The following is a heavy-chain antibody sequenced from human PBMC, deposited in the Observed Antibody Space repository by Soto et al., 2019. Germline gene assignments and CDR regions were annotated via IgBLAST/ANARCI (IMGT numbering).Heavy chain of an antibody. CDR3: ATKGRWYVGYYYYGMDV. J-gene: IGHJ6*02. CDR2: INAGNGNT. D-gene: IGHD6-13*01. CDR1: GYTFTSYA. Sequence: ASVKVSCKASGYTFTSYAMHWVRQAPGQRLEWMGWINAGNGNTKYSQKFQGRVTMTEDTSTDTAYMELSSLRSEDTAVYYCATKGRWYVGYYYYGMDVWGQGTTVTVSS. V-gene: IGHV1-3*01.